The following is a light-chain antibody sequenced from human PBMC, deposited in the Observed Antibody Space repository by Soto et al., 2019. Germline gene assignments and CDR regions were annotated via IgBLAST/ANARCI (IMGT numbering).Light chain of an antibody. V-gene: IGLV6-57*02. CDR2: EDN. CDR1: SGSIASNY. Sequence: NFMLTQPLSVSESPGKTVTICCTGSSGSIASNYVQWYQQRPGSAPTTVIYEDNQRPSGVPDRFSGSIDSSSNSASLTISGLKTEDDADYYCQSYDSSNLWVFGGGTKLTVL. J-gene: IGLJ3*02. CDR3: QSYDSSNLWV.